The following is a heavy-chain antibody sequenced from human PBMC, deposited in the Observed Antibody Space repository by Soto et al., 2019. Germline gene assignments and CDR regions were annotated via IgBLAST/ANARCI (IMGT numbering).Heavy chain of an antibody. CDR1: GGTFSSYA. J-gene: IGHJ4*02. CDR3: ALGWLRLDSSGRDY. Sequence: ASVKVSCKASGGTFSSYAISWVRQAPGQGLEWMGGIIPIFGTANYAQKFQGRVTITADESTSTAYMELSSLRSEDTAVYYCALGWLRLDSSGRDYWGQGTLVTVSS. V-gene: IGHV1-69*13. CDR2: IIPIFGTA. D-gene: IGHD5-12*01.